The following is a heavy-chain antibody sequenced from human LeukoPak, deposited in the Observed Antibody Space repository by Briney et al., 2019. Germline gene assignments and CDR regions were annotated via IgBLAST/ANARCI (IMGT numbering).Heavy chain of an antibody. CDR1: GYTFTGYY. Sequence: ASVKVSCKASGYTFTGYYMHWVRQAPGQGLEWMGWINPNSGGTDYAQKFQGRVTMTRDTSISTAYMELSSLRSEDTAVYYCARPRDGGRDAFDIWGQGTMVTVSS. D-gene: IGHD4-23*01. CDR3: ARPRDGGRDAFDI. V-gene: IGHV1-2*02. J-gene: IGHJ3*02. CDR2: INPNSGGT.